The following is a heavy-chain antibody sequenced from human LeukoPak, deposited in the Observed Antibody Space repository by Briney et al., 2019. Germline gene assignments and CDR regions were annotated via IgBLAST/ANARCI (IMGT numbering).Heavy chain of an antibody. CDR3: ARGPYSSRYDY. V-gene: IGHV4-59*01. Sequence: SETPSLACTVSGGSISNDSWSWSRQPPGKGLEWIGYTHYSGSTNYNPSLKSRVSISVDTSKKEFSLKLSSVTTADTAVYYCARGPYSSRYDYWGQGILVTVSS. D-gene: IGHD6-13*01. CDR2: THYSGST. CDR1: GGSISNDS. J-gene: IGHJ4*02.